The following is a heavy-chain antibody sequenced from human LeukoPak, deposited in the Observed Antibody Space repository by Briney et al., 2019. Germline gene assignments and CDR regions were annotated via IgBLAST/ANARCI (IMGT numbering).Heavy chain of an antibody. Sequence: SVKVSCKASGGTFSSYAISWVRQAPGQGLEWMGRIIPIFGIANYAQKFQGRVTITADKSTSTAYMELSSPGSEDTAVYYCASITTYPEGPYWGQGTLVTVSS. CDR1: GGTFSSYA. J-gene: IGHJ4*02. CDR3: ASITTYPEGPY. CDR2: IIPIFGIA. D-gene: IGHD3-3*01. V-gene: IGHV1-69*04.